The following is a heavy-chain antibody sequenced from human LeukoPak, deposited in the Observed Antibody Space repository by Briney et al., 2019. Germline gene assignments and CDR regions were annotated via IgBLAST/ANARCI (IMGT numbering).Heavy chain of an antibody. V-gene: IGHV3-7*01. J-gene: IGHJ4*02. CDR2: IKQDGSEK. CDR3: ARGGEY. Sequence: GGSLRLSCAASGFTFSNYWMNWVRQAPGKGLEWVANIKQDGSEKYYVDSVKGRFTISRDNAKNSLYLQMNSLRAEDTAVYYCARGGEYWGQGTLVTVSS. CDR1: GFTFSNYW. D-gene: IGHD3-10*01.